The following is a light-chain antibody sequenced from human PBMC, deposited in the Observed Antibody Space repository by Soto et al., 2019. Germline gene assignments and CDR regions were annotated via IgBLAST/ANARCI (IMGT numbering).Light chain of an antibody. CDR1: QSLSNNY. J-gene: IGKJ1*01. CDR3: QQYGSSSSPRT. CDR2: DAS. Sequence: EVVLTQSPGTLSLSPGERATLSCRASQSLSNNYLAWYQHKPGQAPRLLIYDASSRATGIPDRFSGSGSGTDFTLTIDRLEPEDFAVYYCQQYGSSSSPRTFGQGTKVDIK. V-gene: IGKV3-20*01.